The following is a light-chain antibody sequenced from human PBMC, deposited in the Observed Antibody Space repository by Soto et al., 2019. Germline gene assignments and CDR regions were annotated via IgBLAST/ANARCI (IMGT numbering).Light chain of an antibody. CDR1: QGVSSN. CDR3: QQYGSSRGT. J-gene: IGKJ1*01. V-gene: IGKV3-20*01. CDR2: DTY. Sequence: IVITQSPDTLSVCPGERATLSCRASQGVSSNLAWYQQKPGQAPRLLIYDTYTRATGTPARFSGSGSGTDFTLTISRLEPEDFAVYYCQQYGSSRGTFGQGTKVDIK.